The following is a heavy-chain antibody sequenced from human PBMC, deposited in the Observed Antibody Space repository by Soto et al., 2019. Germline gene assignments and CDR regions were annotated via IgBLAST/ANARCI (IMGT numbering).Heavy chain of an antibody. Sequence: QVQLVQSGAEVKKPGSSVKVSCKASGGTFSSYTISWVRQAPGQGLEWMGRIIPILGIANYAQKFQGRVTITADKYTSTAYMELSSLRSEDMAVYYCARDAQLLPRGYWGQGTLVTVSS. V-gene: IGHV1-69*08. CDR2: IIPILGIA. CDR3: ARDAQLLPRGY. J-gene: IGHJ4*02. D-gene: IGHD2-2*01. CDR1: GGTFSSYT.